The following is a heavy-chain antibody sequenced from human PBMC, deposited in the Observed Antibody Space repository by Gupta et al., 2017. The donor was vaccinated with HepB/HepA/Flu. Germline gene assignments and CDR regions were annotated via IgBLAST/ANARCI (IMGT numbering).Heavy chain of an antibody. CDR1: GGSFSGYY. Sequence: QVQLQQWGAGLLKPAETLSLTCAVYGGSFSGYYWTWIRQPPGRGPEWIGEINHSGDTNYSPSFKSRVIISGDTSKNQFSLMLTSVTAADTAVYYCARTLRATDYWGQGTLVTVSS. CDR3: ARTLRATDY. CDR2: INHSGDT. J-gene: IGHJ4*02. D-gene: IGHD3-3*01. V-gene: IGHV4-34*01.